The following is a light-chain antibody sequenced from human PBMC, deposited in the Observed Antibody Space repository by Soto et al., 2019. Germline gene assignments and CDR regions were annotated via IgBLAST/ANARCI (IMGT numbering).Light chain of an antibody. Sequence: DIQMTQSPSSLSSSVGDRATITCRASQGITNYLAWYQQKPGKVPKLLIYAASTLESGVPSRFSGSGSGTDFTLTISRLQPEDVATYYCQKYNSAPLTFGGGTKVEIK. CDR3: QKYNSAPLT. J-gene: IGKJ4*01. V-gene: IGKV1-27*01. CDR1: QGITNY. CDR2: AAS.